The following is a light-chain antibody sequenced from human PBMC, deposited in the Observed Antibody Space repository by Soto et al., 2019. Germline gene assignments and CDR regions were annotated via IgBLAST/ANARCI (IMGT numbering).Light chain of an antibody. CDR2: DAS. J-gene: IGKJ5*01. Sequence: EIVLTQSPATLSLSPGERATRSCRASRSVSSYLAWYQQKPGQTPRLLIHDASNRATGIPVRFSGSGSGTDFTLTISSLEPEDFAVYYCQQRTNWPSSTFGQGTRLEIK. CDR1: RSVSSY. V-gene: IGKV3-11*01. CDR3: QQRTNWPSST.